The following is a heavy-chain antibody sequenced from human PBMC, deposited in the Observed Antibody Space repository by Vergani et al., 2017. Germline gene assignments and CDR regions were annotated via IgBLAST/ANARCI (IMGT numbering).Heavy chain of an antibody. CDR1: GGTFSSYG. D-gene: IGHD1-26*01. V-gene: IGHV1-18*01. Sequence: QVQLVQSGAEVKKPGSSVKVSCKASGGTFSSYGISWVRQAPGQGLEWMGWISAYNGNTNYAQKLQGRVTMTTDTSTSTAYMELRSLRSDDTAVYYCARGLLHSGSYSNWFDPWGQGTLVTVSS. CDR2: ISAYNGNT. J-gene: IGHJ5*02. CDR3: ARGLLHSGSYSNWFDP.